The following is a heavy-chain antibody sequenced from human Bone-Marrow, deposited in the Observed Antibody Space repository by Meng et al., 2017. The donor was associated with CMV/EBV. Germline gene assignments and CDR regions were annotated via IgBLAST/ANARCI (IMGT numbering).Heavy chain of an antibody. V-gene: IGHV3-11*04. Sequence: GESLKISCAASGFTFSDYYMSWIRQAPGKGLEWVSYISSSGSTIYYADSVKGRFTISRDNSKNTLYLQMNSLRAEDTAVYYCAKDGGYCSSTSCYTDDYYFDYWGQGTLVTVSS. CDR2: ISSSGSTI. CDR1: GFTFSDYY. CDR3: AKDGGYCSSTSCYTDDYYFDY. D-gene: IGHD2-2*02. J-gene: IGHJ4*02.